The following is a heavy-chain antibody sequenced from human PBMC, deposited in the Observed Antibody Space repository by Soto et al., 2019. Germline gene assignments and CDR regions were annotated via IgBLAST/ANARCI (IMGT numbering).Heavy chain of an antibody. CDR3: ARSLYYDILTGYYNDYYYYGMDV. J-gene: IGHJ6*02. V-gene: IGHV1-18*01. CDR1: GYTFTSYG. CDR2: ISAYNGNT. D-gene: IGHD3-9*01. Sequence: ASVKVSCKASGYTFTSYGISWVRQAPGQGLEWMGWISAYNGNTNYAQKHQGRVTMTTDTSTSTAYMELRSLRSDDTAVYYCARSLYYDILTGYYNDYYYYGMDVWGQGTTVTVSS.